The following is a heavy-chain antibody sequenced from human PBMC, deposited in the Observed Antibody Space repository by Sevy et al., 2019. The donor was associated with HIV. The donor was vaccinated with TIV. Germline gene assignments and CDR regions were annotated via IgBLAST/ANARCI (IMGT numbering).Heavy chain of an antibody. V-gene: IGHV3-73*01. D-gene: IGHD2-15*01. J-gene: IGHJ4*02. CDR3: ARHYNDCSGGSCSSDYFDY. CDR2: IKNKGNNYAT. Sequence: GGSLRLSCAASGFTFSGSAMHWVRQASGKGLEWIGRIKNKGNNYATAYGASVKGRFTISRDDSKNTAYLQMNSLKTEDTAMYYCARHYNDCSGGSCSSDYFDYWGQGTLVTVSS. CDR1: GFTFSGSA.